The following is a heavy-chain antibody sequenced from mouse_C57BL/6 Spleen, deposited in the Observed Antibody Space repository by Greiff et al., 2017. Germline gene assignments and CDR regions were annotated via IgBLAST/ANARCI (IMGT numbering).Heavy chain of an antibody. CDR2: INPNNGGT. J-gene: IGHJ4*01. CDR1: GYTFTDYY. D-gene: IGHD1-1*01. V-gene: IGHV1-26*01. Sequence: EVQLQQSGPELVKPGASVKISCKASGYTFTDYYMNWVKQSPGKSLEWIGDINPNNGGTSYNQKFKGKATLTVDKSSSTAYMELRSLTSEDSAVYYCARRGAFITTDAMDYWGQGTSVTVSS. CDR3: ARRGAFITTDAMDY.